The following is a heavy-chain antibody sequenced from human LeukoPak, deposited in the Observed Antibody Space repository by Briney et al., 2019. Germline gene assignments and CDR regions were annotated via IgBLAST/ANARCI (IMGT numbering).Heavy chain of an antibody. D-gene: IGHD4-17*01. CDR2: INPNSGGT. Sequence: ASVKVSCKASGYTFTGYYMHWVRQAPGQGLEGMGRINPNSGGTNYAQKFQGRVTMTRDTSISTAYMELSRLRSDDTAVYYCARLPGYGDSMGDYWGQGTLVTVSS. V-gene: IGHV1-2*06. J-gene: IGHJ4*02. CDR1: GYTFTGYY. CDR3: ARLPGYGDSMGDY.